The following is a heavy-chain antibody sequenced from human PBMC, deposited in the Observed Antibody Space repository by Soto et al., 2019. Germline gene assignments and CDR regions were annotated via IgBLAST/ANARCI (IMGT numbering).Heavy chain of an antibody. V-gene: IGHV1-69*12. J-gene: IGHJ6*02. CDR1: GGTLSSYA. Sequence: QVQLVQSGAEVKKPGSSVKVSCKASGGTLSSYAIRWVRQAPGQGLEWMGGIIPIFGTADYAQKFQGRVTITADESTSTAYIELSSLRSADTAVYYCASVETQRYYYGMDVWGQGTTVTVSS. CDR2: IIPIFGTA. D-gene: IGHD2-15*01. CDR3: ASVETQRYYYGMDV.